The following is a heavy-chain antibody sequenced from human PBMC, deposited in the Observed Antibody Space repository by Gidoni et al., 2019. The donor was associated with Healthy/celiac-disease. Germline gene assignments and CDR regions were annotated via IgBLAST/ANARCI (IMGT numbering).Heavy chain of an antibody. CDR3: AKEGIIVVVPAAMDY. CDR1: GFTFSSYA. D-gene: IGHD2-2*01. V-gene: IGHV3-23*04. Sequence: EVQPVESGGGLVQPGGSSRLSCAAPGFTFSSYAMSWVRQAPGKGLGWVSAISGSGGSTYYADSVKGRFTISRDNSKNTLYLQMNSLRAEDTAVYYCAKEGIIVVVPAAMDYWGQGTLVTVSS. J-gene: IGHJ4*02. CDR2: ISGSGGST.